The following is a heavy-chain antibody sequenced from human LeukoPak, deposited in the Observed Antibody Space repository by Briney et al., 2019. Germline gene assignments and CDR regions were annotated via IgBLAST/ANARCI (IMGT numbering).Heavy chain of an antibody. V-gene: IGHV1-2*06. Sequence: GASVKVSCKASGFIFTGYYLDWVRRAPGQGLEWMGRINPNSGGTNYAQKFQGRVTMTRDTSITTAYMELSSLTSDDTAMYYCAILGGNDGLDIWGQGTMAIVSS. CDR1: GFIFTGYY. D-gene: IGHD3-16*01. J-gene: IGHJ3*02. CDR2: INPNSGGT. CDR3: AILGGNDGLDI.